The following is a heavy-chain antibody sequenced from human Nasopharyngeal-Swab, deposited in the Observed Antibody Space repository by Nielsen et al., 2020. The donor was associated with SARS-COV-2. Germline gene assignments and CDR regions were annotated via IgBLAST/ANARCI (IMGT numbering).Heavy chain of an antibody. D-gene: IGHD3-10*01. V-gene: IGHV3-21*01. J-gene: IGHJ3*01. CDR1: GFTFGTYS. CDR2: ISSSSTYI. CDR3: AGAYGSESYFAFDL. Sequence: GGSLRLSCAASGFTFGTYSMNWVRQAPGKGLEWVSSISSSSTYIYYADSVKGRFTISRDNAKNSLYLQMNSLRAEDTAVYYCAGAYGSESYFAFDLWGQGTMVTVSS.